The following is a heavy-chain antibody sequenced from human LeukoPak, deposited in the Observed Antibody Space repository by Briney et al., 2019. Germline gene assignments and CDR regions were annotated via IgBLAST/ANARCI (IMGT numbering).Heavy chain of an antibody. CDR1: GFTFSDYY. V-gene: IGHV3-11*04. D-gene: IGHD6-13*01. CDR2: ISSSGSII. J-gene: IGHJ4*02. CDR3: VRGSWDSVFDC. Sequence: PGGSLRLSCAASGFTFSDYYMSWIRQAPGKGLEWVSYISSSGSIINYADSVKGRFTISRDNAKNSLYLQMNSLRAEDTAVYCWVRGSWDSVFDCRGQGALVTASS.